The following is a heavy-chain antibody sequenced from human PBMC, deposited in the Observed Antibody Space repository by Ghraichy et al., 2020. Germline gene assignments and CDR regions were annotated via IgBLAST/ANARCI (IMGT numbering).Heavy chain of an antibody. V-gene: IGHV3-11*01. CDR2: ISSSGSTI. CDR3: ARGNIAARPNWFDP. D-gene: IGHD6-6*01. CDR1: GFTFSDYY. Sequence: GGSLRLSCAASGFTFSDYYMSWIRQAPGKGLEWVSYISSSGSTIYYADSVKGRFTISRDNAKNSLYLQMNSLRAEDTAVYYCARGNIAARPNWFDPWGQGTLVTVSS. J-gene: IGHJ5*02.